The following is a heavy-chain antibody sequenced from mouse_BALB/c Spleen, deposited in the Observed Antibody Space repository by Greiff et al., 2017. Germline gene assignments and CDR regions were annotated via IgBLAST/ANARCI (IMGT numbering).Heavy chain of an antibody. V-gene: IGHV14-3*02. CDR2: IYPANGNT. Sequence: VQLQQSGAELVKPGASVKLSCTASGFNIKDTYMHWVKQRPEQGLEWIGRIYPANGNTKYDPKFQGKATITADTSSNTAYLQLSRLTSENTAVYYCARKKYGNNQDYFDYWGQGTTLTVSS. D-gene: IGHD2-10*02. CDR1: GFNIKDTY. CDR3: ARKKYGNNQDYFDY. J-gene: IGHJ2*01.